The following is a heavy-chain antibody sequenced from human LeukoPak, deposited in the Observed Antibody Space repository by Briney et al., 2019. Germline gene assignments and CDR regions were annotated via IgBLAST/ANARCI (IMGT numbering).Heavy chain of an antibody. J-gene: IGHJ6*02. CDR3: AGEQLLPDYYYYGMDV. Sequence: GGSLRLSCAASGFTVRSNYMSWVRQAPGKGLEWVSVTYSGGSTYYADSVKGRFTISRDNSKNTLYLQMNSLRAEDTAVYYCAGEQLLPDYYYYGMDVWGQGTTVTVSS. V-gene: IGHV3-66*02. CDR1: GFTVRSNY. CDR2: TYSGGST. D-gene: IGHD6-6*01.